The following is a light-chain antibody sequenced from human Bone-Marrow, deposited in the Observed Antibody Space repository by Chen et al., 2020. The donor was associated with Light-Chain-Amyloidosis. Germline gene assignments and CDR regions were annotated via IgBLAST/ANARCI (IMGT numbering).Light chain of an antibody. CDR2: QTS. V-gene: IGKV1-5*03. Sequence: DIQMTQSPSTLSASVGDRVTITCRASQSIDSWLAWYQQKPGQAPKLLIYQTSTLKSGVPSRFSGSGSGTEYTLPISSLQPDDFATYYCQQYHSYSQTFGHGTKVEI. CDR1: QSIDSW. CDR3: QQYHSYSQT. J-gene: IGKJ1*01.